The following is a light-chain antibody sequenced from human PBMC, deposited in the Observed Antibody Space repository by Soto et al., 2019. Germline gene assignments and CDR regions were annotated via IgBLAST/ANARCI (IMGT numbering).Light chain of an antibody. CDR3: LQYSSHSWT. CDR1: QSISDW. CDR2: DAS. Sequence: DIQMTQSPSTLSASVGDRVTITCWASQSISDWVAWYQQKPGKAPNLLIFDASSLKSGIPSRFSGSGAGTEFTLTISSLQPDDFATYYCLQYSSHSWTFGQGTKLDI. V-gene: IGKV1-5*01. J-gene: IGKJ1*01.